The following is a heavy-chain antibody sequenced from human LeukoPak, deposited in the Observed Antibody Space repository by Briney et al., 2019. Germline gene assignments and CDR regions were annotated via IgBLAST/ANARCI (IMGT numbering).Heavy chain of an antibody. Sequence: PGGSLRLSCAASGFTFRSYSMNWVRETPGKGREGVSSISATSSYSYYADSARGRFTISRDNAKNSLYLQMNSLRGEDTAVYSCARDKTEQWLVLEAFDIWGQGTVVTVS. CDR2: ISATSSYS. CDR3: ARDKTEQWLVLEAFDI. J-gene: IGHJ3*02. V-gene: IGHV3-21*01. D-gene: IGHD6-19*01. CDR1: GFTFRSYS.